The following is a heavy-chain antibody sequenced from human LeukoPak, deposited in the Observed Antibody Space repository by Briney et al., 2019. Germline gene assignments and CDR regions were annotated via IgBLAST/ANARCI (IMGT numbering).Heavy chain of an antibody. Sequence: GESLKISCKGSGYSFTNYWIGWVRQMPGKGLEWMGIIYPSDSDTRYNPSFKGQVTISADKSISTVYLQWSSLKASDTAIYYCTRKNYGDYGDGMDVWGQGTTVTVSS. J-gene: IGHJ6*02. D-gene: IGHD4-17*01. V-gene: IGHV5-51*01. CDR3: TRKNYGDYGDGMDV. CDR1: GYSFTNYW. CDR2: IYPSDSDT.